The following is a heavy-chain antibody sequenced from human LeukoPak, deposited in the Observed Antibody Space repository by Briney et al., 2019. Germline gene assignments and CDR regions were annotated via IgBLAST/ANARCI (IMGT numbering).Heavy chain of an antibody. D-gene: IGHD3-10*01. CDR2: IYYTGST. Sequence: SETLSLTCTVSGGSISSYHWSWIRQPPGEGLEWIGHIYYTGSTNYNPSLKSRVTISLDTSKNQFSLKLSSVTAADTAVYYCARVRKRPSYYYGSGSYLDYYYGMDVWGQGTTVTVSS. J-gene: IGHJ6*02. CDR1: GGSISSYH. V-gene: IGHV4-59*12. CDR3: ARVRKRPSYYYGSGSYLDYYYGMDV.